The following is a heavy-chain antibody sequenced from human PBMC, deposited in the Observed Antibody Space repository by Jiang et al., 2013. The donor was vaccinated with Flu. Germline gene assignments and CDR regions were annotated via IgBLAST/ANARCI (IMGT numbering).Heavy chain of an antibody. CDR2: IYPGDSDT. V-gene: IGHV5-51*01. J-gene: IGHJ4*02. D-gene: IGHD3-10*01. CDR3: ARGTYGLKEVFDY. CDR1: GYSFSDFW. Sequence: VKKPGESLKISCKASGYSFSDFWIAWVRQMPGKGLEWLGMIYPGDSDTRYSPSFQGQVTISADRSITTAYLQWSSLKASDTAMYYCARGTYGLKEVFDYWGQGTLVTVSS.